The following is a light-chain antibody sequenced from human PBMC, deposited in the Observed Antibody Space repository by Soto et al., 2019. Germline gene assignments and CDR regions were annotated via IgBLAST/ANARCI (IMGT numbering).Light chain of an antibody. CDR3: QSYDSSLTAYV. V-gene: IGLV1-40*01. CDR2: GNN. J-gene: IGLJ1*01. CDR1: SSNIGAGYD. Sequence: QSVLTQPPSVFGTPGQKVTISYTRTSSNIGAGYDVHWYQQLPGTAPKVLLYGNNNRPSGVPDRFSASKSDTSASLAISGLQAEDEADFYCQSYDSSLTAYVFGTGTKVTVL.